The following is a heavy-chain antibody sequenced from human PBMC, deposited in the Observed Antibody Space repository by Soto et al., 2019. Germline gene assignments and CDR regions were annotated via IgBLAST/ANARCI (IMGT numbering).Heavy chain of an antibody. CDR2: ISSGGAT. CDR3: ARDWTDNWV. CDR1: GFPFRNNY. J-gene: IGHJ4*02. Sequence: EVQLVESGGGLVQPGGSLRLSCAPSGFPFRNNYIGWVRQAPRKGLECVSLISSGGATYYADSVKGRFTISRDNSKNTLYLQVTSLRAEDTDVYSCARDWTDNWVGGQGILVTVSS. V-gene: IGHV3-66*01. D-gene: IGHD1-1*01.